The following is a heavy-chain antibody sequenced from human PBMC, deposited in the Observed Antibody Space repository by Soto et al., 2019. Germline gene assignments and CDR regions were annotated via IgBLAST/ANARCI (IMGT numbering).Heavy chain of an antibody. V-gene: IGHV4-59*01. Sequence: PSETLSLTCTVSGGSISSYYWSWIRQPPGKGLEWIGYIYYSGSTNYNPSLKSRVTISVDTSKNQFSLKLSSVTAADTAVYYRARRFLDDYYYYYMDVWGKGTTVTVSS. D-gene: IGHD3-3*01. CDR1: GGSISSYY. CDR2: IYYSGST. CDR3: ARRFLDDYYYYYMDV. J-gene: IGHJ6*03.